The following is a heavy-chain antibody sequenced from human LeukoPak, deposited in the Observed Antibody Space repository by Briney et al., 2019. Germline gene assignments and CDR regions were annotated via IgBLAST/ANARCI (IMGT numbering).Heavy chain of an antibody. Sequence: ASVKVSCKASGYTFSNYGISWVRHAPGQGLEWMGWISADNGNTNYAQKLQGRVTMTTDTSTSTAYMELRSLRSDDTAVYYCARGIVGATFTFDYWGQGTLVTVSS. CDR2: ISADNGNT. V-gene: IGHV1-18*01. CDR3: ARGIVGATFTFDY. J-gene: IGHJ4*02. CDR1: GYTFSNYG. D-gene: IGHD1-26*01.